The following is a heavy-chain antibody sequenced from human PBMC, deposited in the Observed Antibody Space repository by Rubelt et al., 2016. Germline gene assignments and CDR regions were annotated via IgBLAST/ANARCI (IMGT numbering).Heavy chain of an antibody. CDR3: ARLPGISWFDP. D-gene: IGHD2-15*01. CDR2: IYYSGST. CDR1: GGSFSDYY. Sequence: QLQLQEPGPGLVKPSETLSLTCAVSGGSFSDYYWSWIRQPPGKGLEWIGYIYYSGSTSYNPSLKGRVTISVDTTKNQFSLNLRSVTAADRAVYYCARLPGISWFDPWGQGTLVTVSS. J-gene: IGHJ5*02. V-gene: IGHV4-59*08.